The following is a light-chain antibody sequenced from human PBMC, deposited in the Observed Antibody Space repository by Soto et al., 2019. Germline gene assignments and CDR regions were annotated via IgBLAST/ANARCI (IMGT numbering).Light chain of an antibody. CDR3: AAWDDSLSAWV. Sequence: QSVLTQPPSASWTPGQRVTISCSGGSYNVGKNLVYWYQQRPGTAPKLIIFKNNQRPSGVPDRFSGSNSGSSASLAISGLRSEDEADYFCAAWDDSLSAWVFGGGT. CDR1: SYNVGKNL. V-gene: IGLV1-47*01. CDR2: KNN. J-gene: IGLJ3*02.